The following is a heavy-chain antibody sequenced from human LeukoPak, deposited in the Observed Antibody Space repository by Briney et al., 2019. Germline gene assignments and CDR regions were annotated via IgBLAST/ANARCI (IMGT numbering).Heavy chain of an antibody. CDR1: GFTFRNYW. J-gene: IGHJ4*02. D-gene: IGHD2-15*01. V-gene: IGHV3-7*01. Sequence: PGGSLRLSCAASGFTFRNYWMSWVRQVPGKGLEWVVNINEGGNEKNYADSVKGRFTISRDNSKNTLYLQMNSLRAEDTAVYYCAKSSTAAGLDYWGQGTLVTVSS. CDR3: AKSSTAAGLDY. CDR2: INEGGNEK.